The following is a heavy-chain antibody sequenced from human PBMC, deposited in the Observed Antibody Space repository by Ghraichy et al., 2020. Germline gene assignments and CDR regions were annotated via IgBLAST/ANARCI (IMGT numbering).Heavy chain of an antibody. Sequence: GGSLRLSCAASGFTFRLYAMNWVRQAPGRGLEWVSYISRDSSNIYYSDSVKGRFTISRDDAKNSLYLQMTSLRVEDTAVYYCVRDFPTFDYWGQGTLVTVSS. CDR3: VRDFPTFDY. V-gene: IGHV3-21*01. CDR1: GFTFRLYA. J-gene: IGHJ4*02. D-gene: IGHD3-10*01. CDR2: ISRDSSNI.